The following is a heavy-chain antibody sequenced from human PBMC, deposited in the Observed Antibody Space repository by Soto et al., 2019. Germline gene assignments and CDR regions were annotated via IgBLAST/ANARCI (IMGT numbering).Heavy chain of an antibody. CDR3: ARDPNDSSAYYHHYYYGMDV. D-gene: IGHD3-22*01. CDR2: INAGNGNT. CDR1: GYNFSTYA. J-gene: IGHJ6*02. V-gene: IGHV1-3*01. Sequence: GASVKVSCKASGYNFSTYALLWVRQAPGQRLEWTGWINAGNGNTKYSEKFQGRVTITRDTSASTAYLELSSLRSEDTAVYYCARDPNDSSAYYHHYYYGMDVWGQGTTVTAP.